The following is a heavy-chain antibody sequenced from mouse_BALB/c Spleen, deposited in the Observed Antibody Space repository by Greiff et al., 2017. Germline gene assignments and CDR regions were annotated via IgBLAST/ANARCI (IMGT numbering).Heavy chain of an antibody. Sequence: QVQLKESGAELAKPGASVKMSCKASGYTFTSYWMHWVKQRPGQGLEWIGYINPSTGYTEYNQKFKDKATLTADKSSSTAYMQLSSLTSEDSAVYYCAGGDRDDDWFAYWGQGTLVTVSA. CDR3: AGGDRDDDWFAY. CDR1: GYTFTSYW. CDR2: INPSTGYT. J-gene: IGHJ3*01. D-gene: IGHD2-14*01. V-gene: IGHV1-7*01.